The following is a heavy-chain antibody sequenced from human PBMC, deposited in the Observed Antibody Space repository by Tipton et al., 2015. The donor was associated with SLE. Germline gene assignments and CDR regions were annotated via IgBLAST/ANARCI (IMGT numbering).Heavy chain of an antibody. CDR2: IYSGGPT. CDR3: ARVISRAEYFFDS. Sequence: SLRLSCATSGFSVSTNHMSWVRQAPGKGLELVSTIYSGGPTFYADSMKGRFTISRDNFKNVIYLQMNSLRVEDTAVYYCARVISRAEYFFDSWGQGTLVPVSS. D-gene: IGHD2/OR15-2a*01. CDR1: GFSVSTNH. J-gene: IGHJ4*02. V-gene: IGHV3-53*05.